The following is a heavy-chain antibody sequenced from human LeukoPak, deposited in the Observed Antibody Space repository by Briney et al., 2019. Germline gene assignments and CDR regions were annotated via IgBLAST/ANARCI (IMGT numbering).Heavy chain of an antibody. CDR1: EFVFSDYY. CDR2: ISDSGSTI. V-gene: IGHV3-11*01. D-gene: IGHD3-10*01. CDR3: AREMEGDYGSGTFFDH. J-gene: IGHJ4*02. Sequence: GGSLRLSCAASEFVFSDYYMSWIRQAPGKGLEWVAYISDSGSTIYYADSVKGRFTISRDNAKNSLYLQMNSLRAEDTAVYYSAREMEGDYGSGTFFDHWGQGNMVTVSS.